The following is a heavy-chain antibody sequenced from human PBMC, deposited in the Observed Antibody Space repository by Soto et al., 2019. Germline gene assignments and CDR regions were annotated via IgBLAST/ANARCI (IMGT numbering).Heavy chain of an antibody. CDR1: GGSISSSSYY. J-gene: IGHJ4*02. Sequence: SETLSLTCTVSGGSISSSSYYWGWIRQPPGKGLEWIGSIYYSGSTYYNPSLKSRVTISVDTSKNQFSLKLSSVTAADTAVYYCARQDVAVADTLSRRKHYFDYWGQGTLVTVSS. CDR2: IYYSGST. V-gene: IGHV4-39*01. D-gene: IGHD6-19*01. CDR3: ARQDVAVADTLSRRKHYFDY.